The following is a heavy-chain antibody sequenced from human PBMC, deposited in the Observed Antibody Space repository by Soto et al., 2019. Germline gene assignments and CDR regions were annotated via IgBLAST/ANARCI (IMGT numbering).Heavy chain of an antibody. V-gene: IGHV3-73*01. D-gene: IGHD2-15*01. Sequence: GGSLRLSCAASGFTFSGSAMHWVRQASGKGLEWVGRIRSKANSYATAYAASVKGRFTISRDDSKNTAYLQMNSLKTEDTAVYYCTTPPYCSGGSCYSGSDWCDPWGQGTLVTVSS. J-gene: IGHJ5*02. CDR1: GFTFSGSA. CDR2: IRSKANSYAT. CDR3: TTPPYCSGGSCYSGSDWCDP.